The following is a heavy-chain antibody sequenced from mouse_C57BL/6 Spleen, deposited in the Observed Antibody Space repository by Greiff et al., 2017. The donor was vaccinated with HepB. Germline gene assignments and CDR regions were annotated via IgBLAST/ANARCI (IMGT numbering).Heavy chain of an antibody. J-gene: IGHJ1*03. CDR1: GFTFSDYG. CDR2: ISSGSSTI. V-gene: IGHV5-17*01. CDR3: ATSGSSRYFDV. Sequence: EVKLVESGGGLVKPGGSLKLSCAASGFTFSDYGMHWVRQAPEKGLEWVAYISSGSSTIYYADTVKGRFTISRDNAKNTLFLQMTSLRSEDTAMYYCATSGSSRYFDVWGTGTTVTVSS. D-gene: IGHD1-1*01.